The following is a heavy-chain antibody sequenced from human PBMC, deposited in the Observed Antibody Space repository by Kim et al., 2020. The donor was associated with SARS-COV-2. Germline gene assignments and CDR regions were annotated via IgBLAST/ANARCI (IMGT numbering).Heavy chain of an antibody. CDR1: GGSFSGYY. D-gene: IGHD3-10*01. Sequence: SETLSLTCGVSGGSFSGYYWNWIRQPPGKGLEWIGEINDSRATHYNPSLKTRVTMSIDTSKSQISLKLTSVTAADTTVYYCARGIYYFGSGSSYNALSCIPWGQGISVTVSS. CDR3: ARGIYYFGSGSSYNALSCIP. CDR2: INDSRAT. V-gene: IGHV4-34*01. J-gene: IGHJ5*02.